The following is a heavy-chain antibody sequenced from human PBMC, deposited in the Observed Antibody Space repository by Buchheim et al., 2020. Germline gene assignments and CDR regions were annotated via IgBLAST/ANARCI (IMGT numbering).Heavy chain of an antibody. D-gene: IGHD5-24*01. CDR2: ISGSGGST. V-gene: IGHV3-23*01. J-gene: IGHJ6*02. Sequence: EVQLLESGGGLVQPGGSLRLSCAASGFTFSSYAMTWVRQAPGKGLEWVSTISGSGGSTYYADSVKGRFTISRDNSKNTLSLQMNTLGAEDTAVYYCAKGATAGYYSGMDVWGQGTT. CDR3: AKGATAGYYSGMDV. CDR1: GFTFSSYA.